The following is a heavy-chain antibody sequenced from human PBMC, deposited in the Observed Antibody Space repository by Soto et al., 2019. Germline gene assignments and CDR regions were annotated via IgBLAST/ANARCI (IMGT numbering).Heavy chain of an antibody. J-gene: IGHJ6*02. Sequence: SVKVSCKASGGTFSSYAISWVRQAPGQGLEWMGGIIPIFGTANYAQKFQGRVTITADASTSTAYMELRSLRSDDTAVYYCARRGYSSSWYYYYYYGMDVWGQGTTVTVSS. CDR3: ARRGYSSSWYYYYYYGMDV. D-gene: IGHD6-13*01. CDR2: IIPIFGTA. V-gene: IGHV1-69*13. CDR1: GGTFSSYA.